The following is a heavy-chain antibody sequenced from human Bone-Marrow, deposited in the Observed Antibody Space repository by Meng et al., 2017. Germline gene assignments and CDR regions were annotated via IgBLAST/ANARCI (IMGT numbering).Heavy chain of an antibody. D-gene: IGHD4-17*01. J-gene: IGHJ6*02. V-gene: IGHV3-15*01. CDR3: TTARMNPGYGDYGVYYYYGMDV. Sequence: GESLKISCAASGFTFSNAWMSWVRQAPGKGLEWVGRIKSKTDGGTTDYAAPVKGRFTISRDDSKNTLYLQMNSRKTEDTAVYYCTTARMNPGYGDYGVYYYYGMDVWGQGTTVTVSS. CDR2: IKSKTDGGTT. CDR1: GFTFSNAW.